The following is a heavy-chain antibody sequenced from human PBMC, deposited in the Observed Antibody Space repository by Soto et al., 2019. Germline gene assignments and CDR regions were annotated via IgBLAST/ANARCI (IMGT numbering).Heavy chain of an antibody. CDR2: INPSGGST. CDR3: ATDGRYCSGGSCYGMDV. Sequence: ASVKVSCKASGYTFTSYYMHWVRQAPGQGLEWMGIINPSGGSTIYAQKFQGRVTTTEDTSTDTAYMELSSLRSEDTAVYYCATDGRYCSGGSCYGMDVRGKGTTVTVSS. D-gene: IGHD2-15*01. J-gene: IGHJ6*04. CDR1: GYTFTSYY. V-gene: IGHV1-46*01.